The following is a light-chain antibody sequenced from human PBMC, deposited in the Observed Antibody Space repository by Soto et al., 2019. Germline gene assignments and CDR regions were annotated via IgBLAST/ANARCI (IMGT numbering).Light chain of an antibody. J-gene: IGKJ2*01. CDR3: QQYSGSSYT. Sequence: ETVLTQSPGTLSLSPGERATVSCRASQSVGGSSLAWYQQRPGQAPRLLIYDTSKRATGIPDRFSGSGSGTDFTLTISRLEPEDFAVYYCQQYSGSSYTFGQGTKLEI. V-gene: IGKV3-20*01. CDR2: DTS. CDR1: QSVGGSS.